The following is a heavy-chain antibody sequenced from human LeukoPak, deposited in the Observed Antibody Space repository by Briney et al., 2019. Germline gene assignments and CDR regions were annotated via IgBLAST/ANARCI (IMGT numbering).Heavy chain of an antibody. D-gene: IGHD6-13*01. Sequence: PSETLSLTCTVSGGSISSSSYYWGWIRQPPGKGLEWIGSIYYSGSTYYNPSLKSRVTILVDTSKNQFSLKLSSVTAADTAVYYCARESAAGSPHFDYWGQGTLVTVSS. CDR3: ARESAAGSPHFDY. J-gene: IGHJ4*02. CDR1: GGSISSSSYY. V-gene: IGHV4-39*07. CDR2: IYYSGST.